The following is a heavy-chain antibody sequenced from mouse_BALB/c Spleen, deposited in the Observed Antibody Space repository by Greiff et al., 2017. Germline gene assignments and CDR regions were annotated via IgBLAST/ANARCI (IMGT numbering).Heavy chain of an antibody. CDR2: INPSNGGT. V-gene: IGHV1S81*02. CDR1: GYTFTSYY. CDR3: TREGAMDY. Sequence: QVQLQQPGAELVKPGASVKLSCTASGYTFTSYYMYWVKQRPGQGLEWIGGINPSNGGTNFNEKFKSKATLTVDKSSSTAYMQLSSLTSEDSAVYYCTREGAMDYWGQGTSVTVSS. J-gene: IGHJ4*01.